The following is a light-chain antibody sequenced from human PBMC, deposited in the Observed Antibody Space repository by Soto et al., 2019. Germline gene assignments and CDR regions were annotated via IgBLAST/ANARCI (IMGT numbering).Light chain of an antibody. CDR2: EVS. CDR3: SSYGGSNTVV. Sequence: QSALTQPPSASGSPGQSVTISCTGSSSDVGGYNYVSWYQQHPGKAPKLMIYEVSKRPSGVPDRLSGSKSGNTSSLTVSGLQAKYEDDYYCSSYGGSNTVVFGGGTKVTV. V-gene: IGLV2-8*01. CDR1: SSDVGGYNY. J-gene: IGLJ2*01.